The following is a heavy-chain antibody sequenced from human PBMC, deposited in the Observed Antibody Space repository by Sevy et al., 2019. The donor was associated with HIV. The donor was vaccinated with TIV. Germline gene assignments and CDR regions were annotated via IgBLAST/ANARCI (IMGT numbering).Heavy chain of an antibody. V-gene: IGHV1-18*01. J-gene: IGHJ6*02. Sequence: ASVKVSCKASGYTFTSYGISWVRQAPGQGLEWMGWISAYNGNTNYAQKLQGRVTMTTDTSTSTAYMELRSLRSDDTAVYYCARWFEFNFGVVNYGMDVWGQGTTVTVSS. CDR3: ARWFEFNFGVVNYGMDV. CDR1: GYTFTSYG. CDR2: ISAYNGNT. D-gene: IGHD3-3*01.